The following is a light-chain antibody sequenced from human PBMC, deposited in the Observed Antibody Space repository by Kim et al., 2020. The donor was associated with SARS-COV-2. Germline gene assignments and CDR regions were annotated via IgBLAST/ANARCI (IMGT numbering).Light chain of an antibody. CDR3: CSYAGSSTWV. V-gene: IGLV2-23*01. CDR2: EGS. J-gene: IGLJ3*02. Sequence: QSALTQPASVSGSPGQSITISCTGTSRDVGSYNLVSWYQQHPGKAPKLMIYEGSKRPSGVSNRFSGSKSGNTASLTISGLQAEDEADYYCCSYAGSSTWVFGGGTQLTVL. CDR1: SRDVGSYNL.